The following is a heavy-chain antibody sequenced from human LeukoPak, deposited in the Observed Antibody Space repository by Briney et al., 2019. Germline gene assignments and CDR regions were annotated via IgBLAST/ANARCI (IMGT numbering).Heavy chain of an antibody. CDR1: GGSFSGYY. Sequence: PSETLSLTCAVYGGSFSGYYWSWIRQPPGKGLEWIGEINHSGSTNYNPPLKSRVTISVDTSKNQFSLKLSSVTAADTAVYYCARGWPGYCSGGSCYSVYYFDYWGQGTLVTVSS. V-gene: IGHV4-34*01. D-gene: IGHD2-15*01. CDR2: INHSGST. J-gene: IGHJ4*02. CDR3: ARGWPGYCSGGSCYSVYYFDY.